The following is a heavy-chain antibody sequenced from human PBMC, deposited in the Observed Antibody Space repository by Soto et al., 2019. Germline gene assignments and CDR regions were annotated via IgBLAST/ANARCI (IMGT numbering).Heavy chain of an antibody. CDR3: AGYTGPYYYYGMDV. Sequence: QVQLVESGGGVVQPGRSLRLSCVASGFTFSSYGMHWVRQAPGKGLEWVAVIWYDGSNKYYADSVKGRFTISRDNSKNTVYLQMNSLRAEDTAVYYCAGYTGPYYYYGMDVWGQGTTVTVSS. V-gene: IGHV3-33*01. J-gene: IGHJ6*02. CDR2: IWYDGSNK. D-gene: IGHD1-1*01. CDR1: GFTFSSYG.